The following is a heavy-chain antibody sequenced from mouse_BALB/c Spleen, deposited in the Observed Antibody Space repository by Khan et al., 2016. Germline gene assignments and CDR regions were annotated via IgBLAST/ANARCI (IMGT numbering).Heavy chain of an antibody. Sequence: QVQLQQSGAELMKPGASVKISCKASGYTFSSYWIEWVKQRPGHGLEWIGEILPGSSSTNYTEKFKGKATFTADTSSNTAYMQLSSLTSEDSAVYYGASTLYYWGQGTTLTVSS. V-gene: IGHV1-9*01. CDR3: ASTLYY. D-gene: IGHD6-1*01. J-gene: IGHJ2*01. CDR1: GYTFSSYW. CDR2: ILPGSSST.